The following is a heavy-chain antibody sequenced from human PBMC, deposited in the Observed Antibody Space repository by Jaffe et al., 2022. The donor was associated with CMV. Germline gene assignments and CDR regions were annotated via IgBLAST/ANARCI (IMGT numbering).Heavy chain of an antibody. D-gene: IGHD5-18*01. V-gene: IGHV1-3*01. CDR2: INAGNGNT. CDR3: ARDQGYSYGPIIFYFDY. J-gene: IGHJ4*02. Sequence: QVQLVQSGAEVKKPGASVKVSCKASGYTFTSYAMHWVRQAPGQRLEWMGWINAGNGNTKYSQKFQGRVTITRDTSASTAYMELSSLRSEDTAVYYCARDQGYSYGPIIFYFDYWGQGTLVTVSS. CDR1: GYTFTSYA.